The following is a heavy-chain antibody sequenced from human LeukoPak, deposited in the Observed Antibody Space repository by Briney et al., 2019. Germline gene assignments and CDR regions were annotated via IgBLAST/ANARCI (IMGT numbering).Heavy chain of an antibody. D-gene: IGHD3-22*01. CDR2: IYYSGST. J-gene: IGHJ6*03. Sequence: SETLSLTCTVSGGSISSYYWSWIRQPPGKGLEWIGYIYYSGSTNYNPSLKSRVTISVDTSKNQFSLKLSSVTAADTAVYYCARDRIDYYDSSGYYYYYMDVWGKGATVTISS. CDR3: ARDRIDYYDSSGYYYYYMDV. V-gene: IGHV4-59*01. CDR1: GGSISSYY.